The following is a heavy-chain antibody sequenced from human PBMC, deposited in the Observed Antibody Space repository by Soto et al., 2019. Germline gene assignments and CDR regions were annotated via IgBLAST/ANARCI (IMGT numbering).Heavy chain of an antibody. Sequence: QFQLVQSGGGVVQPGRSLRLSCAASGFIFSSYAMHWVRQAPGKGLEWVAVISYDGSNEYYADSVKGRFTISRDNSQNTLYLQMNSLRAEDTAVYYCARGGPYPGASCYYWGQGTLVTVSS. J-gene: IGHJ4*02. CDR3: ARGGPYPGASCYY. V-gene: IGHV3-30*04. D-gene: IGHD3-10*01. CDR1: GFIFSSYA. CDR2: ISYDGSNE.